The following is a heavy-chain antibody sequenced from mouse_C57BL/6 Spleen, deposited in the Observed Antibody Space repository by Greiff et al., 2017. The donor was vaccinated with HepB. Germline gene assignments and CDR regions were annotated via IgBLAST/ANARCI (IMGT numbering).Heavy chain of an antibody. J-gene: IGHJ2*01. CDR1: GFSFNTYA. Sequence: EVMLVESGGGLVQPKGSLKLSCAASGFSFNTYAMNWVRQAPGKGLEWVARIRSKSNNYATYYADSVKDRFTISRDDSESMLYLQMSNLKTEETAMYYCVRNWNFDYWGKGTTLTVSS. V-gene: IGHV10-1*01. CDR2: IRSKSNNYAT. CDR3: VRNWNFDY. D-gene: IGHD4-1*01.